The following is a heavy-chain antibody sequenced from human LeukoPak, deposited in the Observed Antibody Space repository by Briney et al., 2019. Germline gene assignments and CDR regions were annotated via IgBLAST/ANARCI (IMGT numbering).Heavy chain of an antibody. CDR3: TRESGAFSPFGF. Sequence: SETLSLTCAVSGGSITTTNWWSWVRQPPGKGLEWIGEVHLSGATNYNPSLESRVSMSIDKSKNHLSLEVTSVTAADTAIYYCTRESGAFSPFGFWGQGTLVTVSS. J-gene: IGHJ4*02. V-gene: IGHV4-4*02. CDR1: GGSITTTNW. D-gene: IGHD1-26*01. CDR2: VHLSGAT.